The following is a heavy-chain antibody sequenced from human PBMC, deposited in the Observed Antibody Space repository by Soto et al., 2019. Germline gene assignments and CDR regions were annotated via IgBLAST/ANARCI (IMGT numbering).Heavy chain of an antibody. CDR2: IYYSGTT. D-gene: IGHD2-8*01. CDR3: ARHRGMGLFDY. Sequence: QVQLQESGPGLVKPSKTLSLTCTVSGGSISSYHWTWIRQAPGKGLEWIGNIYYSGTTNYNPSLKSRVTISIDTSKKQFSRTLSSVTAADTAVYYCARHRGMGLFDYWGQGTLVTVSS. J-gene: IGHJ4*02. CDR1: GGSISSYH. V-gene: IGHV4-59*08.